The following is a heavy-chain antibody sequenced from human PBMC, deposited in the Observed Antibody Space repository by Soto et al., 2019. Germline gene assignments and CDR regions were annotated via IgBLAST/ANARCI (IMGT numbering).Heavy chain of an antibody. CDR3: ARIKLVEWFFINVDVYDMDV. CDR1: GFSLSDYA. Sequence: PGGSLRLSCVASGFSLSDYAVNWVRQAPGKGLEWVSFISSDSRTIYYADSVEGRFTVSRDNARNSVSLQMDSLRDEDVAVYYCARIKLVEWFFINVDVYDMDVWGQGTPVTVSS. J-gene: IGHJ6*02. CDR2: ISSDSRTI. V-gene: IGHV3-48*02. D-gene: IGHD3-3*01.